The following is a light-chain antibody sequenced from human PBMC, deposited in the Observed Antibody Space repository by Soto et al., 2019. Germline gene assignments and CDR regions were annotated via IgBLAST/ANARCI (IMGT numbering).Light chain of an antibody. CDR3: ATWNSNTRV. V-gene: IGLV4-60*03. CDR2: LESSGSQ. CDR1: SGHRSYI. Sequence: QSVLTQSSSASASLGSSVNLTCTLSSGHRSYIIAWHQQQPGKAPRFLMRLESSGSQNKGSGVPDRFSGSSSGAARYLTIANLQSEDAADYYCATWNSNTRVFGGGTKLTVL. J-gene: IGLJ3*02.